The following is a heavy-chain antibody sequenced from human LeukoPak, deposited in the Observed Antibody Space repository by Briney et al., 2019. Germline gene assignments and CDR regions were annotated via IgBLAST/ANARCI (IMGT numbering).Heavy chain of an antibody. CDR3: ARGGGEWGFRHLPSY. J-gene: IGHJ4*02. Sequence: GASVKVSCKASGYTFTGYYMHWVRQAPGQGLEWMGWINPNSGGTNYAQKFQGRVTMTRDTSIRTAYMELSRLRSDDTAVYYCARGGGEWGFRHLPSYWGQGTLVTVSS. V-gene: IGHV1-2*02. CDR2: INPNSGGT. D-gene: IGHD7-27*01. CDR1: GYTFTGYY.